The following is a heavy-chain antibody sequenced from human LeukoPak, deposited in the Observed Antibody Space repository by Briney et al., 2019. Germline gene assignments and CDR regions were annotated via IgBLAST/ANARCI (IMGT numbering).Heavy chain of an antibody. J-gene: IGHJ4*02. CDR2: IWYDGSNI. CDR3: ARARNDYDSSGFSTLDY. D-gene: IGHD3-22*01. Sequence: HPGRSLRLSCAASGFTFSSYGMHWVRQAPGKGLDWVAVIWYDGSNIYHGDSVEGRFTVSRDNSKNTLYLQMNSLRAEDTAVYYCARARNDYDSSGFSTLDYWGQGTLVTVSS. CDR1: GFTFSSYG. V-gene: IGHV3-33*01.